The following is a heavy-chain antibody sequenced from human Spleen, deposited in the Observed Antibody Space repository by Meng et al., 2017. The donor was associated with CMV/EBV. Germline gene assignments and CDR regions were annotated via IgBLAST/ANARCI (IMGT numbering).Heavy chain of an antibody. CDR1: GYTFTSYY. CDR3: ARERYCSSTSCYYYYGMDV. CDR2: INPSGGST. D-gene: IGHD2-2*01. V-gene: IGHV1-46*01. J-gene: IGHJ6*02. Sequence: ASVKVSCKASGYTFTSYYMHWVRQAPGQGLEWMGIINPSGGSTSYAQKFQGRVTMTRDTSTSTVYMELSSLRPEDTAVYYCARERYCSSTSCYYYYGMDVWGQGTTVTVSS.